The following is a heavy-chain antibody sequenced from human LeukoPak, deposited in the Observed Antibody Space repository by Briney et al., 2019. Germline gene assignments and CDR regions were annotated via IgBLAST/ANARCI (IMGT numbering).Heavy chain of an antibody. CDR1: GFTFTSSA. J-gene: IGHJ6*02. Sequence: GTSVKVSCKASGFTFTSSAVQWVRQAREQRLEWIGWIVVGSGNTNYAQKFQERVTITRDMSTSTAYMELSSLRSEDTTVYYCAAGYCSGGSCYPYYYYGMDVWGQGTTVTVSS. CDR3: AAGYCSGGSCYPYYYYGMDV. CDR2: IVVGSGNT. V-gene: IGHV1-58*01. D-gene: IGHD2-15*01.